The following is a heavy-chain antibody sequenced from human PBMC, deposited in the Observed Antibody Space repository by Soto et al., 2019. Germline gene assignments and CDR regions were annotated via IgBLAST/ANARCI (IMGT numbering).Heavy chain of an antibody. CDR1: GLSISSDNW. Sequence: QVQLQESGPGLVRPSWTVSLTCAVSGLSISSDNWWSWVRQPPGKGLEWIGEIHHSGSTNYNPSLKSRVTLSVVPSKDLFSLTLNSVTAADTAFYYCARDQGSHPGDWGQGTLVSVSS. CDR3: ARDQGSHPGD. CDR2: IHHSGST. V-gene: IGHV4-4*02. J-gene: IGHJ4*02. D-gene: IGHD6-13*01.